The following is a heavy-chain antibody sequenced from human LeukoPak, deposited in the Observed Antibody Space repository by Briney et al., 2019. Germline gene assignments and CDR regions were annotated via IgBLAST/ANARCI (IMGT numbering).Heavy chain of an antibody. V-gene: IGHV1-8*01. CDR1: GYTFTSYD. J-gene: IGHJ6*03. D-gene: IGHD3-3*01. CDR2: MNPNSGNT. CDR3: ARAHYDFWSGYPGYYYYMDV. Sequence: ASVKVSCKASGYTFTSYDINWVRQATGQGLEWMGWMNPNSGNTGYAQKLQGRVTMTTDTSTSTAYMELRSLRSDDTAVYYCARAHYDFWSGYPGYYYYMDVWGKGTTVTVSS.